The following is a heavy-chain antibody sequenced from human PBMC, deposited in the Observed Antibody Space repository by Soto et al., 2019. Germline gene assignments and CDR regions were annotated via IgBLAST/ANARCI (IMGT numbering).Heavy chain of an antibody. J-gene: IGHJ4*02. CDR3: ARVNFSVDELESPRRVFDS. D-gene: IGHD3-3*01. V-gene: IGHV4-59*01. CDR2: IYYSGST. CDR1: GGSISSYY. Sequence: SETLSLTCTVSGGSISSYYWSWIRQPPGKGLEWIGYIYYSGSTNYNPSLKSRVTISVDTSKNQFSLKLSSVTAADTAVYYCARVNFSVDELESPRRVFDSWGQGTLVTVSS.